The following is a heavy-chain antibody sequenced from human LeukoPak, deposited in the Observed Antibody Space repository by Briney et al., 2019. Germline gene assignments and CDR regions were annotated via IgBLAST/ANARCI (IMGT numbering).Heavy chain of an antibody. CDR3: ARRGGDFVLDY. Sequence: PSETLSLTCTVSGGSITSYHWTWIRQPPGKGLGWIGHIYYSGSTNYNPSLKSRVTISVDTSKNQFSLKVSSVTAADTAVYYCARRGGDFVLDYWAQGTLVTVSS. V-gene: IGHV4-59*08. CDR1: GGSITSYH. D-gene: IGHD2-21*02. CDR2: IYYSGST. J-gene: IGHJ4*02.